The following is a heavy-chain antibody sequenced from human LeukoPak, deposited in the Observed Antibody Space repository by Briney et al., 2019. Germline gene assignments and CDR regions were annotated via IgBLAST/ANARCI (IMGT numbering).Heavy chain of an antibody. D-gene: IGHD4-17*01. CDR1: GGSISSYY. Sequence: KTSETLSLTCTVSGGSISSYYWSWIRQPPGKGLEWIGYIYYSGSTNYNPSLKSRVTISVDTSKNQFSLKLSSVTAADTAVYYCARSEGDYGEDYWGQGTLVTVSS. CDR3: ARSEGDYGEDY. CDR2: IYYSGST. V-gene: IGHV4-59*01. J-gene: IGHJ4*02.